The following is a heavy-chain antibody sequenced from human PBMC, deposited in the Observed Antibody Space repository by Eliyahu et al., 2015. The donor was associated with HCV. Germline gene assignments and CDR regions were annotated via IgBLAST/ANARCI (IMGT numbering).Heavy chain of an antibody. CDR3: AKSHIQNSWSRSIDY. CDR2: TSYDENNK. V-gene: IGHV3-30*18. CDR1: GFXFXTYV. D-gene: IGHD2-21*01. J-gene: IGHJ4*02. Sequence: QVQLVESGGGVVQPGRSLRLSCVASGFXFXTYVMHWVRQAPGKGLEWVAVTSYDENNKYYAETVKGRFTISRDNSKNTLYLQMNSLRPEDTAVYYCAKSHIQNSWSRSIDYWGQGTLVTVSS.